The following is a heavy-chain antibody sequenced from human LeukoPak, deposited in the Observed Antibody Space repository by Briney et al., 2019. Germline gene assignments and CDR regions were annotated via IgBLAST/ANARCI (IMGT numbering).Heavy chain of an antibody. CDR1: GFTISTYW. D-gene: IGHD5-12*01. Sequence: PGGSLRLSCAASGFTISTYWMSWVRQAPAKGLEWVANTNQEGSEKYYVDSVKGRFTISKDNAKNSLYLQMSSLRAEDTAVYYCARDPKWLDYWGQGTLVTVSS. J-gene: IGHJ4*02. CDR2: TNQEGSEK. CDR3: ARDPKWLDY. V-gene: IGHV3-7*01.